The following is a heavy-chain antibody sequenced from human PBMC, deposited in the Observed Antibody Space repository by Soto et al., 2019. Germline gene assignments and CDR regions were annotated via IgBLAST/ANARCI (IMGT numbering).Heavy chain of an antibody. J-gene: IGHJ5*02. CDR1: GFTFSTYG. CDR2: INAGGYST. V-gene: IGHV3-23*01. CDR3: ARGGSSGWFDD. Sequence: EVQLLESGGGLAQPGGSLRLSCAASGFTFSTYGMNWLRQAPGKGLEWVSHINAGGYSTYYADSVKGRFTISRDSSKNTLYLQMNTLRAEDTAIYYCARGGSSGWFDDWGQGTLVTVSS. D-gene: IGHD1-26*01.